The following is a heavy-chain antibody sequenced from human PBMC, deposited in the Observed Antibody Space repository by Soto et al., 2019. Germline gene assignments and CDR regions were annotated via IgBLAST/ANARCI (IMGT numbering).Heavy chain of an antibody. CDR3: ATNQFFGPFFL. D-gene: IGHD3-3*01. CDR1: GYTLTDFF. Sequence: ASPKVSSPISGYTLTDFFMHLLRKTTGIGLEWMGGLDPEDGETIYAQKFQGRVTMTEDTSTDTAYMELSSLRSEDTAVYYCATNQFFGPFFLWGQGTLVTVSS. V-gene: IGHV1-24*01. J-gene: IGHJ4*02. CDR2: LDPEDGET.